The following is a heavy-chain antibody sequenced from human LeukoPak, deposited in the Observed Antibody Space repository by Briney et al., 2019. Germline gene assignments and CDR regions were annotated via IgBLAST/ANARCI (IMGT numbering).Heavy chain of an antibody. CDR1: AGSISSGSYY. J-gene: IGHJ3*02. V-gene: IGHV4-61*02. Sequence: PSETLSLTCTVSAGSISSGSYYWRWIRQPAGKGLEWIGRIYTSGSTNYNPSLKSRVTISVDTSKNQFSLKLSSVTAADTAVYYCATEASPICGGDCYLPAFDIWGQGTMVTVSS. CDR3: ATEASPICGGDCYLPAFDI. CDR2: IYTSGST. D-gene: IGHD2-21*02.